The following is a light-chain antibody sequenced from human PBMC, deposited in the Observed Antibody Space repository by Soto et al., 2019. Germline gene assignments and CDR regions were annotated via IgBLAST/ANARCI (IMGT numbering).Light chain of an antibody. J-gene: IGLJ1*01. CDR3: AAWDDSRYV. Sequence: QSVLTQPPSASGTPGQRVTISCSGSSSNIGSNTVNWYQQLPGTAPKLLIYSNNQRHSGVPDRFSGSKSGTSASLAISGLQSEDEADYYCAAWDDSRYVFGTGTKLTVL. CDR2: SNN. CDR1: SSNIGSNT. V-gene: IGLV1-44*01.